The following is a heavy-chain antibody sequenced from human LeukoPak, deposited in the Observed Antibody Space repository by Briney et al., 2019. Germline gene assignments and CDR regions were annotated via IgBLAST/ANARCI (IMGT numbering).Heavy chain of an antibody. V-gene: IGHV3-7*03. J-gene: IGHJ4*02. Sequence: PGGSLRLSCAASGFTFSSYWMSWVRQAPGKGLEWVANIKQDGSEKYYVDSVKGRFTISRDNSKNTLYLQMNSLRAEDTAVYYCAKDIDYGDYVVSWGQGTLVTVSS. CDR1: GFTFSSYW. CDR2: IKQDGSEK. D-gene: IGHD4-17*01. CDR3: AKDIDYGDYVVS.